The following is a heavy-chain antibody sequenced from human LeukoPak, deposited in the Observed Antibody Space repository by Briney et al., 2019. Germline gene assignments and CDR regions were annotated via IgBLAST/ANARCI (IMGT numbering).Heavy chain of an antibody. V-gene: IGHV3-48*03. CDR1: GFTFSSYE. CDR2: ISSSGSTI. CDR3: AKDPVGDYYFDY. D-gene: IGHD2-21*02. Sequence: GGSLRLSCAASGFTFSSYEMNWVRQAPGKGLEWVSYISSSGSTIYYADSVKGRFTISRDNSKNTLYLQMNSLRAEDTAVYYCAKDPVGDYYFDYWGQGTLVTVSS. J-gene: IGHJ4*02.